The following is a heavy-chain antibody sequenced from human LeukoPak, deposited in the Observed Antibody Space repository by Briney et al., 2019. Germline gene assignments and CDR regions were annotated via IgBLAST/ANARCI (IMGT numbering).Heavy chain of an antibody. CDR1: GRSISSSSYY. D-gene: IGHD3-22*01. J-gene: IGHJ2*01. V-gene: IGHV4-39*07. CDR3: ASENKYYYESSAGYWYFDL. CDR2: IFYSEST. Sequence: SPTQSLTCTVSGRSISSSSYYWAWLRQPPGKGLERIGGIFYSESTHYNPSPKSRVTISVDTSKNQSSLMLSSVTAADTAVYYCASENKYYYESSAGYWYFDLWGRGTLVTVSS.